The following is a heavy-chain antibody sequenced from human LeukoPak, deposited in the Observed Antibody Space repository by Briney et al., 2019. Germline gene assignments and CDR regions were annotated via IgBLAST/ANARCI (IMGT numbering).Heavy chain of an antibody. CDR3: ARDWGYCSSTSCYIDYYYYMDV. J-gene: IGHJ6*03. V-gene: IGHV4-30-2*01. CDR2: IYHSGST. Sequence: SETLSLTCTVSGGSISSGGYYWSWIRQPPGKGLEWIGYIYHSGSTYYNPSLKSRVTISVDRSKNQFSLKLSSVTAADTAVYYCARDWGYCSSTSCYIDYYYYMDVWGKGTTVTVSS. CDR1: GGSISSGGYY. D-gene: IGHD2-2*02.